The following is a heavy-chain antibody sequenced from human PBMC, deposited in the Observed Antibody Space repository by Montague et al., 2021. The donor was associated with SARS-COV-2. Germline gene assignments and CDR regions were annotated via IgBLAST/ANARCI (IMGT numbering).Heavy chain of an antibody. CDR1: GGSISSGGYS. D-gene: IGHD2-21*01. V-gene: IGHV4-31*03. Sequence: TLSLTCTVSGGSISSGGYSWSWIRQHPGKGLEWIGYIYYSGSTYYNPSLKSRVTISVDKSKNQFYLTLSSVTAADTAVYYCARAFVVVIAIDAFDIWGRGTMVTVSS. CDR2: IYYSGST. CDR3: ARAFVVVIAIDAFDI. J-gene: IGHJ3*02.